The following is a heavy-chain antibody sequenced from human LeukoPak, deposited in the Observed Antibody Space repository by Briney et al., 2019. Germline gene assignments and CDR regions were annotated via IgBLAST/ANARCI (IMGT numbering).Heavy chain of an antibody. Sequence: ASVKVSCTASGGTFSSYAISWVRQAPGQGLEWMGGIIPIFGTANYAQKFQGRVTITTDESTSTAYMELSSLRPEDTAVYYCARDQKSGEYSSPLWGQGTLVTVSS. CDR3: ARDQKSGEYSSPL. D-gene: IGHD6-6*01. CDR1: GGTFSSYA. V-gene: IGHV1-69*05. CDR2: IIPIFGTA. J-gene: IGHJ4*02.